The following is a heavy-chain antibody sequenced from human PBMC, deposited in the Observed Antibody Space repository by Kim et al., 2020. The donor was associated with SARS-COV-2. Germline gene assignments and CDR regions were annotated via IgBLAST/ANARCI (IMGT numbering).Heavy chain of an antibody. CDR3: ARVFSMIVGGGFDY. V-gene: IGHV3-11*04. J-gene: IGHJ4*02. D-gene: IGHD3-22*01. Sequence: SVKGLFTISRDNAKNSRYLQMNSLRAEDTAVYYCARVFSMIVGGGFDYWGQGTLVTVSS.